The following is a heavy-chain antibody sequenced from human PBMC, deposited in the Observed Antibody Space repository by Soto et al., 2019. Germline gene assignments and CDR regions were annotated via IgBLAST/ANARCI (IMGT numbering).Heavy chain of an antibody. V-gene: IGHV1-69*12. D-gene: IGHD4-17*01. CDR2: IDPIYITT. CDR1: GGTFSSYA. CDR3: ATYLDYVFHS. J-gene: IGHJ4*02. Sequence: QVQLVQSGAEVKKPGSSVKVSCKASGGTFSSYAISWVRQAPGKGLDWMGVIDPIYITTNYAQRFQGRVTITADESATTAYMNLSSLRSDDTAMYYCATYLDYVFHSWGRGNLVTGSS.